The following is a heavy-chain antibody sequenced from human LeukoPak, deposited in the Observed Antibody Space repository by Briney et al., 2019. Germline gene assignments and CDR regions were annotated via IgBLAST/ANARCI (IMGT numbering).Heavy chain of an antibody. Sequence: SETLSLTCTVSGGSISSGGYYCSWIRQHPGKGLEWIGYIYYSGSTYYNPSLKSRVTISVDTSKNQFSLKLSSVTAADTAVYYCAREPLGDDAFDIWGQGTMVTVSS. CDR1: GGSISSGGYY. J-gene: IGHJ3*02. D-gene: IGHD1-26*01. V-gene: IGHV4-31*03. CDR2: IYYSGST. CDR3: AREPLGDDAFDI.